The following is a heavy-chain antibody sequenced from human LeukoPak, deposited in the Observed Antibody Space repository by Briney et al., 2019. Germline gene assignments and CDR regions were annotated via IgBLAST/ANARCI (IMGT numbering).Heavy chain of an antibody. J-gene: IGHJ4*02. Sequence: SETLSLTCTGSGGSISGYYWNWIRQPAGKGLEWIGRIYTSGSTNYNPSLKSRVTMSVDTSKNQFSLKLFSVTAADTAVYYCARELGGYNYGYSFDYWGQGTLVTVSS. D-gene: IGHD5-18*01. CDR2: IYTSGST. CDR3: ARELGGYNYGYSFDY. V-gene: IGHV4-4*07. CDR1: GGSISGYY.